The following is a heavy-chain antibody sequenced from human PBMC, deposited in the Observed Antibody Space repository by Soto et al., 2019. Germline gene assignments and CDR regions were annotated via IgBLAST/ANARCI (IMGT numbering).Heavy chain of an antibody. CDR2: IWYDGSNK. CDR3: ATYCSGGSCYHTVTTRGFDY. Sequence: QVQLVESGGGVVQPGRSLRLSCAASGFTFSSYGMHWVRQAPGKGLEWVAVIWYDGSNKYYADSVKGRFTISRDNSKNTLYLQMNSLRAEDTAVYYWATYCSGGSCYHTVTTRGFDYLGQGTLVTVSS. V-gene: IGHV3-33*01. D-gene: IGHD2-15*01. CDR1: GFTFSSYG. J-gene: IGHJ4*02.